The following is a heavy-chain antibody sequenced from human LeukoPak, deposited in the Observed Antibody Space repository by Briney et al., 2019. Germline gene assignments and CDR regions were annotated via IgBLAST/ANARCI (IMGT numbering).Heavy chain of an antibody. CDR2: INHSGGT. D-gene: IGHD2-2*02. J-gene: IGHJ6*03. V-gene: IGHV4-34*01. Sequence: SETLSLTCAVYGGSFSGYYWSWIRQPPGKGLEWIGEINHSGGTNYNPSLKSRVTISVDTSKNQFSLKLSSVTAADTAVYYCARLIVVVPAAIYYYYYYMDVWGKGTTVTVSS. CDR3: ARLIVVVPAAIYYYYYYMDV. CDR1: GGSFSGYY.